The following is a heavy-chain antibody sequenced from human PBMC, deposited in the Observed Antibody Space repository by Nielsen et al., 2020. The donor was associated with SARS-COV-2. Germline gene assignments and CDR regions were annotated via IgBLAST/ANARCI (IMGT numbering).Heavy chain of an antibody. CDR3: AKGRLEWELLAPFDY. CDR2: ISGSGGRT. Sequence: GESLKISCAASGFSFNSYAMSWVRQAPGKGLEWVSFISGSGGRTFYADSVKGRFTISRDNSKNTLFLQMNSLRAEDTAVYYCAKGRLEWELLAPFDYWGQGNLVTVSS. J-gene: IGHJ4*02. V-gene: IGHV3-23*01. D-gene: IGHD1-26*01. CDR1: GFSFNSYA.